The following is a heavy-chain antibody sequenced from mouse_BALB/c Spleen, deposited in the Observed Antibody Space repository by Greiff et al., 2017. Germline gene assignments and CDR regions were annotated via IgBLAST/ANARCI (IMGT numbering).Heavy chain of an antibody. D-gene: IGHD1-1*01. CDR1: GYTFTSYW. Sequence: DLVKPGASVKLSCKASGYTFTSYWINWIKQRPGQGLEWIGRIAPGSGSTYYNEMSKGKATLTVDTSSSTAYIQLSSLSSEDSAVYFCARGISNYYGSSYVLFAYWGQGTLVTVSA. CDR2: IAPGSGST. V-gene: IGHV1S41*01. CDR3: ARGISNYYGSSYVLFAY. J-gene: IGHJ3*01.